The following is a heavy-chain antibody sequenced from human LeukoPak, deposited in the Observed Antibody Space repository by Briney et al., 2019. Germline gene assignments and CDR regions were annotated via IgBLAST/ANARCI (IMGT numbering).Heavy chain of an antibody. CDR2: INPSGGST. CDR1: GYTFTGYY. D-gene: IGHD3-22*01. Sequence: ASVKVSCKASGYTFTGYYMHWVRQAPGQGLEWMGIINPSGGSTSYAQKFQGRVTMTRDTSTSTVYMELSSLRSEDTAVYYCARANYYDSSGYSLYYFDYWGQGTLVTVSS. CDR3: ARANYYDSSGYSLYYFDY. V-gene: IGHV1-46*01. J-gene: IGHJ4*02.